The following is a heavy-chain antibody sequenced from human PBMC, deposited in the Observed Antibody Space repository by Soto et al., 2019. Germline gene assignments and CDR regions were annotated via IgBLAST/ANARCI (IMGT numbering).Heavy chain of an antibody. CDR3: ARSQWLVQLFDY. Sequence: SETLSLTCTVSGGSISSSSYYWGWIRQPPGKGLEWIGSIYYSGSTNYNPSLKSRVTISVDTSKNQFSLKLSSVTAADTAVYYCARSQWLVQLFDYWGQGTLVTVSS. D-gene: IGHD6-19*01. J-gene: IGHJ4*02. CDR2: IYYSGST. CDR1: GGSISSSSYY. V-gene: IGHV4-39*07.